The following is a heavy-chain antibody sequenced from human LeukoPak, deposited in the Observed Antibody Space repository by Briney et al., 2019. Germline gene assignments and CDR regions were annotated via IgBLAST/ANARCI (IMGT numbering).Heavy chain of an antibody. CDR3: AREGVFPAYYYDSSGYSDAFDI. Sequence: ASVKVSCEASGYTFTGYYMHWVRQAPGQGLEWMGWINPNSGGTNYAQKFQGRVTMTRDTSISTAYMELSRLRSDDTAVYYCAREGVFPAYYYDSSGYSDAFDIWGQGTMVTASS. CDR2: INPNSGGT. V-gene: IGHV1-2*02. D-gene: IGHD3-22*01. J-gene: IGHJ3*02. CDR1: GYTFTGYY.